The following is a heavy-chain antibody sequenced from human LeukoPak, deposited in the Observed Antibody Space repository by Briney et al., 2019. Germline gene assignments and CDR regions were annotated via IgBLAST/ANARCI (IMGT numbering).Heavy chain of an antibody. D-gene: IGHD6-13*01. Sequence: KSSETLSLTCSVSGGSISSYYWSWIRQPPGKGLEWIGYISYSGSTNYNPSLKSRVTISVDTSKNQFSLKLSSVTTADTAMYYCARGRAAAGSYSYYYGMDVWGQGTTVTVSS. CDR1: GGSISSYY. V-gene: IGHV4-59*01. J-gene: IGHJ6*02. CDR2: ISYSGST. CDR3: ARGRAAAGSYSYYYGMDV.